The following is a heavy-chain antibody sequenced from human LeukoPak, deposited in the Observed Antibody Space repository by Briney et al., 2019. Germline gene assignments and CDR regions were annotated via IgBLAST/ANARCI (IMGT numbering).Heavy chain of an antibody. D-gene: IGHD5-24*01. J-gene: IGHJ6*03. CDR2: IRYDGSNK. CDR1: GFTFSSYG. CDR3: ARGTSDGYNYRLLHYYYYMDV. Sequence: GGSLRLSCAASGFTFSSYGMHWVRQAPGKGLEWVAFIRYDGSNKYYADSVKGRFTISRDNSRNTLYLQTKSLRTEDTAVYYCARGTSDGYNYRLLHYYYYMDVWGKGTTVTISS. V-gene: IGHV3-30*02.